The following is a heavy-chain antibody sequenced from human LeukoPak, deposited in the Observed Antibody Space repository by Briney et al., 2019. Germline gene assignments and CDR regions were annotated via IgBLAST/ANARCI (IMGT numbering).Heavy chain of an antibody. Sequence: GGSLRLSCAASGFTFTSYAMTWVRQAPGEGLEWVSGISGSGGSTDYADSVRGRFTISRDNSKNTLFLQMNSLRAEDTVVYYCAKVLNIYHYYGMDVWGQGTTVTVSS. D-gene: IGHD2/OR15-2a*01. CDR2: ISGSGGST. CDR3: AKVLNIYHYYGMDV. J-gene: IGHJ6*02. CDR1: GFTFTSYA. V-gene: IGHV3-23*01.